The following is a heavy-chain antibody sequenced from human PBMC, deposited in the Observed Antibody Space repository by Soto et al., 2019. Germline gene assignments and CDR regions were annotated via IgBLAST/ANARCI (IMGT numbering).Heavy chain of an antibody. V-gene: IGHV3-74*01. CDR1: GFTFSSSW. Sequence: EVQLVESGGGLVQPGGSLRLSCAASGFTFSSSWMHWVRQPPGKGLVWVSRINSDGSTTNYADSVKGRFTISRDNAKNTLYLQMNSLIAEDTAVYYCARGPTGWYGYDYWGQGTLVIVSS. CDR3: ARGPTGWYGYDY. J-gene: IGHJ4*02. D-gene: IGHD6-19*01. CDR2: INSDGSTT.